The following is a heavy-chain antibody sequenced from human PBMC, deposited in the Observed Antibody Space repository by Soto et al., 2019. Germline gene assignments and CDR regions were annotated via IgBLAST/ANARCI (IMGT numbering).Heavy chain of an antibody. CDR2: INAHSGGT. D-gene: IGHD3-16*01. J-gene: IGHJ5*02. CDR3: AQDLTRQPAYWLDP. CDR1: GFSFTGYY. Sequence: QVQLVQSGAAVKKPGASVKVSCKASGFSFTGYYIHWLRQAPGQGLEWMGWINAHSGGTEYAQKFQGRVTLTRDTSIATAYLTLTSLTSDDTALYYCAQDLTRQPAYWLDPWGQGTQVTVSS. V-gene: IGHV1-2*02.